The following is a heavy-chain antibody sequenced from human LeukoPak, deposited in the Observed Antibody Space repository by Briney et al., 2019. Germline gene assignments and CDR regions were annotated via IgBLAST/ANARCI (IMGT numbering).Heavy chain of an antibody. J-gene: IGHJ4*02. D-gene: IGHD3-10*01. CDR2: IIPILGIA. Sequence: SVKVSCKASGGTFSSYAISWVRQAPGQGLEWMGRIIPILGIANYAQKFQGRVTITADKSTSTAYMELSSLRSEDTAVYYCARDLRWFGEFDYWGQGTLVTVSS. CDR3: ARDLRWFGEFDY. CDR1: GGTFSSYA. V-gene: IGHV1-69*04.